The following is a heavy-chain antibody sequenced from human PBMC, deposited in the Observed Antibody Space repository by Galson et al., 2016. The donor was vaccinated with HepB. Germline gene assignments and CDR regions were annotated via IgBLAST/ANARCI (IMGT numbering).Heavy chain of an antibody. Sequence: SLRLSCAASGFTFSRYSMNWVRQAPGKGLEWVSLIYSCGTTFYADSVKGRFTISRDNSKNTLYLQMNSLRAEDTAVYYCAREGMTTVAMLDYWGQGTLVTVAS. CDR3: AREGMTTVAMLDY. V-gene: IGHV3-66*01. D-gene: IGHD4-23*01. CDR2: IYSCGTT. J-gene: IGHJ4*02. CDR1: GFTFSRYS.